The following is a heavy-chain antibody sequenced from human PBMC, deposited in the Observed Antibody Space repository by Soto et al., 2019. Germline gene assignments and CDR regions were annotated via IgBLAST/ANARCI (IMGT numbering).Heavy chain of an antibody. V-gene: IGHV4-38-2*01. D-gene: IGHD4-17*01. CDR1: SYSIRSGDY. CDR3: ARVRASVHGVDL. Sequence: PSETLSLTCAVSSYSIRSGDYWAWIRQSPGTGLEWFGSISRSADTFYNQSLRSRVTLSVDGSKNQVFLELTAVTAADTALYYCARVRASVHGVDLWGQGTLVTVSS. J-gene: IGHJ5*02. CDR2: ISRSADT.